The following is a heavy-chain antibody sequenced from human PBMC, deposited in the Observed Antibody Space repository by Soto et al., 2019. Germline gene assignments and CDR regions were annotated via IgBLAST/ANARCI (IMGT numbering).Heavy chain of an antibody. J-gene: IGHJ5*02. CDR1: GVSISSSSYY. Sequence: PSETLSLTCTVSGVSISSSSYYWGWIRQPPGKGLEWIGSIYYSGSTYYNPSLKSRVTISVDTSKNQFSLKLSSVTAADTAVYYCARSSYYGPTWFDPWGQGTLVTVSS. V-gene: IGHV4-39*01. D-gene: IGHD3-10*01. CDR3: ARSSYYGPTWFDP. CDR2: IYYSGST.